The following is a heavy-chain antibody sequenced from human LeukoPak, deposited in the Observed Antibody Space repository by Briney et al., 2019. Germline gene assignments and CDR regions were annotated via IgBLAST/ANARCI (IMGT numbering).Heavy chain of an antibody. CDR1: GFTFSSYS. CDR2: ISSSSAYM. CDR3: ARVWSDCSYTNCYISEY. D-gene: IGHD2-2*02. V-gene: IGHV3-21*01. J-gene: IGHJ4*02. Sequence: GGSLRLTCAASGFTFSSYSMNWVRQAPGERLEWVSSISSSSAYMYYADAVKGRFTISRDDAKNSLFLQMNSLRAEDTAVYYCARVWSDCSYTNCYISEYWGQGTLVTVSS.